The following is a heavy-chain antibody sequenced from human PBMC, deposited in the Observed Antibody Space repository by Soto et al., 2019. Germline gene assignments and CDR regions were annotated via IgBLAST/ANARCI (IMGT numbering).Heavy chain of an antibody. Sequence: ASVKVSCKASGYTFTSYAMHWVRQAPEQRLEWMGWINAGNGNTKYSQKFQGRVTITRDTSASTAYMELNSLRAEDTAVYYCARGPGVSGSDLLWLDWGQGTLVTVSS. V-gene: IGHV1-3*01. D-gene: IGHD1-26*01. CDR1: GYTFTSYA. J-gene: IGHJ4*02. CDR2: INAGNGNT. CDR3: ARGPGVSGSDLLWLD.